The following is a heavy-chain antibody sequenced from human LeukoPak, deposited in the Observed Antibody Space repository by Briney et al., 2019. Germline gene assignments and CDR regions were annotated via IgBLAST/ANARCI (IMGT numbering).Heavy chain of an antibody. J-gene: IGHJ5*02. CDR1: GGSISSSSYY. V-gene: IGHV4-39*07. CDR2: INHSGST. CDR3: ARGHYYDKPRGGYNGFAP. D-gene: IGHD3-22*01. Sequence: SETLSLTCTVSGGSISSSSYYWGWIRQPPGKGLEWIGEINHSGSTNYNPSLKSRVTISVDTSKNQFSLKLSSVTAADTAVYYCARGHYYDKPRGGYNGFAPGGKEPLVTVP.